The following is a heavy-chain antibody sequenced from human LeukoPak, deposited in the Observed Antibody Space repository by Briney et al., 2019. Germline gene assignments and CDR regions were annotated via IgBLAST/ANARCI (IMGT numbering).Heavy chain of an antibody. J-gene: IGHJ4*02. Sequence: GASVKVSCKASGYTFTGYYIHWVRQAPGQGLEWMGWINPNSGGTNYAQKFQGRVTMTRDTSISTAYMEPSRLRSDDTAVYYCARDRRGSYYFFNWGQGTLVTVSS. CDR2: INPNSGGT. CDR3: ARDRRGSYYFFN. CDR1: GYTFTGYY. D-gene: IGHD1-26*01. V-gene: IGHV1-2*02.